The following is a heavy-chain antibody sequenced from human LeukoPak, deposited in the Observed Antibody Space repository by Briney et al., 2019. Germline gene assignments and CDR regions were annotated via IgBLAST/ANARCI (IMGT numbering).Heavy chain of an antibody. CDR2: INHSGST. V-gene: IGHV4-34*01. Sequence: SETLSLTCAVYGGSFSGYYWSWIRQPPGKGLEWIGEINHSGSTNYNPSLKSRVTISVDTSKNQFSLKLSSVTAADTAVYYCARGLGIAARAPLKYWGQGTLVTVSS. D-gene: IGHD6-6*01. J-gene: IGHJ4*02. CDR1: GGSFSGYY. CDR3: ARGLGIAARAPLKY.